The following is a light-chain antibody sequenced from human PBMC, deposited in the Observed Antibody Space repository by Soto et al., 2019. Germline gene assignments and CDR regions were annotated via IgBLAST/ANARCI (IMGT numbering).Light chain of an antibody. V-gene: IGKV3-11*01. CDR2: DAS. CDR1: QSVSSY. J-gene: IGKJ1*01. CDR3: QQRSNWPKT. Sequence: EIVLTQSPATLSLSPGERATLSCRASQSVSSYLAWYQQKPCQAPRLLIYDASNRATGIPARFSGSGSGTDFTLTISSLEPEDFAVYYCQQRSNWPKTFGQGTNVEIK.